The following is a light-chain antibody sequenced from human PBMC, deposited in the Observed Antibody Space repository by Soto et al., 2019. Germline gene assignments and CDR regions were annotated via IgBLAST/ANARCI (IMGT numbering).Light chain of an antibody. CDR1: SSDVGGYNY. J-gene: IGLJ2*01. CDR2: DVS. Sequence: QSALTQPASVSGSPGQSITISCTGTSSDVGGYNYVSWYQQHPGKAPKLMIYDVSNRPSGVSNRFSGSKSGNTASLTISGLQPEDEADYYCSAYTSSSTVVFGGWTQLTVL. V-gene: IGLV2-14*01. CDR3: SAYTSSSTVV.